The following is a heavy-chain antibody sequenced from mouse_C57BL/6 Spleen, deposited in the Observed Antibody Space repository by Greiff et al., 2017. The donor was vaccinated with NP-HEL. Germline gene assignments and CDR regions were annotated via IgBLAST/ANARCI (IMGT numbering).Heavy chain of an antibody. CDR3: ARGALYDLTKGYFDY. D-gene: IGHD2-3*01. J-gene: IGHJ2*01. CDR1: GYAFSSYW. CDR2: IYPGDGDT. V-gene: IGHV1-80*01. Sequence: QVQLQQSGAELVKPGASVKISCKASGYAFSSYWMNWVKQRPGKGLEWIGQIYPGDGDTNYNGKFKGKATLTADKSSSTAYMQLSSLTSEDSAVYFCARGALYDLTKGYFDYWGQGTTLTVSS.